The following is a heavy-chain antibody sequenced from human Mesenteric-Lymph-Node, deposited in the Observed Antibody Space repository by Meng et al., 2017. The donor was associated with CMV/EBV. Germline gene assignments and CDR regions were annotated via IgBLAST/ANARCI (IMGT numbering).Heavy chain of an antibody. CDR1: GGSFSGYY. CDR3: ANYGMDV. J-gene: IGHJ6*02. CDR2: INHTGST. V-gene: IGHV4-34*01. Sequence: SETLSLTCVASGGSFSGYYWSWIRQSPGKGLDWIGEINHTGSTDYNPSLKSRVTISVDTSKNQFSLKLSSVTAADTAVYYCANYGMDVWGQGTTVTVSS.